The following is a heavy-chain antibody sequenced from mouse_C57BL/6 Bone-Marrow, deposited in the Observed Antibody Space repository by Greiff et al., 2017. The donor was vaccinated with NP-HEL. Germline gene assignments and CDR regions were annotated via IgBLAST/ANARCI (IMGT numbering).Heavy chain of an antibody. CDR2: INPSNGGT. Sequence: QVQLQQPGTELVKPGASVKLSCKASGYTFTSYWMHWVKQRPGQGLEWIGNINPSNGGTNYNEKVKSKATLTGDKSSSTAYMQLSSLTSEDSAVYYCARGDSYDGYHREMDYWGQGTSVTVSS. CDR1: GYTFTSYW. V-gene: IGHV1-53*01. D-gene: IGHD2-3*01. CDR3: ARGDSYDGYHREMDY. J-gene: IGHJ4*01.